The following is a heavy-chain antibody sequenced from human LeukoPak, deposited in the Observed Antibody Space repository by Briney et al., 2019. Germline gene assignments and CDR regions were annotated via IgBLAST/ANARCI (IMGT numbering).Heavy chain of an antibody. CDR2: IRSSGSTI. V-gene: IGHV3-48*03. CDR3: AREGVTAPGDY. Sequence: GGSLRLSCAASGFSSSNYEMNWVRQAPGKGLEWVSYIRSSGSTIYYSDSVKGRFTISRDNAKNSLYLQMNSLRAEDTAVYYCAREGVTAPGDYWGQGTLVTVSS. CDR1: GFSSSNYE. D-gene: IGHD2-21*02. J-gene: IGHJ4*02.